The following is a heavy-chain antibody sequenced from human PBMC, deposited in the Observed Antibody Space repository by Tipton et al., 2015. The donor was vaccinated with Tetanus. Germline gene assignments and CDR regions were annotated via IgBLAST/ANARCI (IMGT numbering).Heavy chain of an antibody. Sequence: TLSLTCTVSGGSVSTYYWSWVRLPAGRRLEWIGRIHSSRSTTYNPSLKSRVTMSVDTSKNQFSLNLNSVTAADTAVYYCARRGGNWYFDLWGRGSLVTVSS. CDR3: ARRGGNWYFDL. V-gene: IGHV4-4*07. D-gene: IGHD2-15*01. J-gene: IGHJ2*01. CDR2: IHSSRST. CDR1: GGSVSTYY.